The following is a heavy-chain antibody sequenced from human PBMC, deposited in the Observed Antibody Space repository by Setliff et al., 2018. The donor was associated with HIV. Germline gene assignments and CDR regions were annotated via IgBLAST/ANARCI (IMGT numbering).Heavy chain of an antibody. V-gene: IGHV7-4-1*02. CDR2: INTNTGNP. D-gene: IGHD4-17*01. J-gene: IGHJ4*02. Sequence: ASVKVSCKASGYTFTTYAMNWVRQAPGQGLEWMGWINTNTGNPTSAQGFTGRFVFSLDTSVSTAFLQISTLKAEDTAVYYCARLSPYGDYLLFQYWGQGTQVTVSS. CDR3: ARLSPYGDYLLFQY. CDR1: GYTFTTYA.